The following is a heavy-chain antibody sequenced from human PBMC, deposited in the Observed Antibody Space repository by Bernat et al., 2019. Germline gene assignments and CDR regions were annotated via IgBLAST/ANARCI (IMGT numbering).Heavy chain of an antibody. Sequence: EFQLMESGGGLVQPGGSLRLSCAASGFTFSSYWMSWVRQAPGKGLEWVANIKQDGSEKYYVDSAKGRFTISRDNAKNSLYLQMNSLRAEDTAVYYCARDQGIAARLSWYYMDVWGKGTTVTVSS. CDR1: GFTFSSYW. CDR3: ARDQGIAARLSWYYMDV. D-gene: IGHD6-6*01. J-gene: IGHJ6*03. V-gene: IGHV3-7*03. CDR2: IKQDGSEK.